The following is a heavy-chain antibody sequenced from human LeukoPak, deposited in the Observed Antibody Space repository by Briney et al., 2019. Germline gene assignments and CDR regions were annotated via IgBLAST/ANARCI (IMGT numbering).Heavy chain of an antibody. V-gene: IGHV3-11*05. CDR2: ISSSSSYT. CDR1: GFTFSDYY. Sequence: GGSLRLSCAASGFTFSDYYMSWIRQAPGKGLEWVSYISSSSSYTNYADSVKGRFTISRDNAKNSLYLQMYSLRAEDTAVYYCARDGAAYSSGWYLDNWGQGTLVTVSS. J-gene: IGHJ4*02. D-gene: IGHD6-19*01. CDR3: ARDGAAYSSGWYLDN.